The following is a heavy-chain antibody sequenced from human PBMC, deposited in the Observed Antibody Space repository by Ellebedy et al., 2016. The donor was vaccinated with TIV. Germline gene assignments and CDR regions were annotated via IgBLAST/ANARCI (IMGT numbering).Heavy chain of an antibody. CDR1: GGSISSYY. Sequence: MPSETLSLTCTVSGGSISSYYWSWIRQPPGKGLEWIGYIYYSGSTNYNPSLKSRVTISVDTSKNQFSLKLSSVTAADTAVYYCARPGNSSGWFTNYYYYGMDVWGQGTTVTVSS. D-gene: IGHD6-19*01. V-gene: IGHV4-59*08. CDR3: ARPGNSSGWFTNYYYYGMDV. J-gene: IGHJ6*02. CDR2: IYYSGST.